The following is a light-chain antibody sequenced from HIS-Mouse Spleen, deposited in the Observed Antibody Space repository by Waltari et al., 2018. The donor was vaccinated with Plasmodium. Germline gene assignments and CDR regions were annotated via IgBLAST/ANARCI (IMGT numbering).Light chain of an antibody. V-gene: IGLV2-8*01. Sequence: QSALTQPPSASGSHRQSVTISCTGPSSDVGGYNYVSWYQQPPGTAPKLMIYEVSKRPSGVPDRFAGSKSGNTASLTVSGLQAEDEADYYCSSYAGSNNLVFGGGTKLTVL. J-gene: IGLJ2*01. CDR1: SSDVGGYNY. CDR3: SSYAGSNNLV. CDR2: EVS.